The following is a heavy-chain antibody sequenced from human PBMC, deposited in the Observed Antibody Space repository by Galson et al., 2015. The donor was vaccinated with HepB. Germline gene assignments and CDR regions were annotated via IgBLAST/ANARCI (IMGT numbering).Heavy chain of an antibody. CDR3: AKDRRHRDYDFWSGPNRYYYYYYGMDV. CDR2: ISYDGSNK. Sequence: SLRLSCAASGFTFSSYGMHWVRQAPGKGLEWVAVISYDGSNKYYADSVKGRFTISRDNSKNTLYLQMNSLRAEDTAVYYCAKDRRHRDYDFWSGPNRYYYYYYGMDVWGQGTTVTISS. J-gene: IGHJ6*02. CDR1: GFTFSSYG. V-gene: IGHV3-30*18. D-gene: IGHD3-3*01.